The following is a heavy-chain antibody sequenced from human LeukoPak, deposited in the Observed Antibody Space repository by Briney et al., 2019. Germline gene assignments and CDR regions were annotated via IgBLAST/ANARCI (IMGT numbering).Heavy chain of an antibody. D-gene: IGHD3-10*01. Sequence: ASVTVPCKPSGGTFSSYAISWVRQAPGQGLEWMGGIIPIFGTANYAQKFQGRVTITADKSTSTAYMELSSLRSEDTAVYYCARVAGSGSYYSDYWGQGTLVTVSS. CDR1: GGTFSSYA. V-gene: IGHV1-69*06. CDR2: IIPIFGTA. CDR3: ARVAGSGSYYSDY. J-gene: IGHJ4*02.